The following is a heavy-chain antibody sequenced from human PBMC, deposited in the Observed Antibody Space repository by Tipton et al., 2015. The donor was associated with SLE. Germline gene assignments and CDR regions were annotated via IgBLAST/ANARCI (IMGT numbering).Heavy chain of an antibody. CDR3: ARRPAIGRWFDP. Sequence: TLSLTCTVSGGSISSHYWSWIRQPPGKGLEWIGYIYYSGSTNYNPSLKSRVTISVDTSRNHFSLNLNSVTAADTAVYYCARRPAIGRWFDPWGQGTLVTVSS. CDR1: GGSISSHY. V-gene: IGHV4-59*11. CDR2: IYYSGST. D-gene: IGHD1-26*01. J-gene: IGHJ5*02.